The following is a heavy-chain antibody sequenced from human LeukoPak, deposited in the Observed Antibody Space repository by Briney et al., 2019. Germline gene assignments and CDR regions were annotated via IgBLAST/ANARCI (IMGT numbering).Heavy chain of an antibody. V-gene: IGHV4-34*01. D-gene: IGHD6-13*01. CDR2: INHSGST. CDR3: ASFPMMYSSSWSYYYYGMDV. J-gene: IGHJ6*02. Sequence: SETLSLTCAVYGGSFSGYYWSWIRQPPGKGLEWIGEINHSGSTNYNPSLKSRVTISVDTSKNQFSLKLSSVTAADTAVYDCASFPMMYSSSWSYYYYGMDVWGQGTTVTVSS. CDR1: GGSFSGYY.